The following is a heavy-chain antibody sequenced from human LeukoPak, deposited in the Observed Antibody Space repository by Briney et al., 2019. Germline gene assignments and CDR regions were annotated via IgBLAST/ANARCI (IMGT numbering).Heavy chain of an antibody. CDR1: GYSFTSYW. D-gene: IGHD2-15*01. Sequence: GESLKISCKGSGYSFTSYWIGWVRQMPGKGLEWMGIIYPGDSDTRYSPSFQGQVTISTDKSISTAYLQWSSLKASDTAMYYCARAVIDGSCSGGSCYSAWFDPWGQGTLVTVSS. CDR3: ARAVIDGSCSGGSCYSAWFDP. V-gene: IGHV5-51*01. J-gene: IGHJ5*02. CDR2: IYPGDSDT.